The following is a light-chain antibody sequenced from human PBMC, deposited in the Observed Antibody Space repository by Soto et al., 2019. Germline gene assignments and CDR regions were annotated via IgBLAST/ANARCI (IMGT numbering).Light chain of an antibody. Sequence: QSVLTQPASVSGSPGQSITFSCTGTSSDVGGYNYVSWYQQHPGKAPKLLLYEVSNRPSGISNRFSGSKSGNTASLTISGLQAEDEADYYCSSYTSSSSWVFGGGTKVTVL. J-gene: IGLJ3*02. CDR3: SSYTSSSSWV. CDR2: EVS. V-gene: IGLV2-14*03. CDR1: SSDVGGYNY.